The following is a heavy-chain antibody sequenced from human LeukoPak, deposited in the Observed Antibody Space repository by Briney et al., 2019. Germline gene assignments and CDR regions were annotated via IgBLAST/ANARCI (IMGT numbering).Heavy chain of an antibody. V-gene: IGHV1-18*01. CDR3: ARVDDILTGYYKRYFDY. CDR2: MNPNSGNT. J-gene: IGHJ4*02. Sequence: ASVKVSCKASGYTFTSYDINWVRQATGQGLEWMGWMNPNSGNTNYAQKLQGRVTMTTDTSTSTAYMELRSLRSDDTAVYYCARVDDILTGYYKRYFDYWGQGTLVTVSS. D-gene: IGHD3-9*01. CDR1: GYTFTSYD.